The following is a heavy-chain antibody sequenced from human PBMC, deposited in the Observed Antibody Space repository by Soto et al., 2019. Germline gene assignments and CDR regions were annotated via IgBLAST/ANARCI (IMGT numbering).Heavy chain of an antibody. CDR1: GYTFTSYY. J-gene: IGHJ4*02. CDR3: ASGLRYFDWFASFDY. V-gene: IGHV1-2*02. D-gene: IGHD3-9*01. CDR2: INPDSGGT. Sequence: ASVEVSSKASGYTFTSYYIHWVRQAHGQRLEWMGWINPDSGGTNYAQKFQGRVTMTRDTSTSTAYMELSSVTAADTAVYYCASGLRYFDWFASFDYRRKGTLVTVSS.